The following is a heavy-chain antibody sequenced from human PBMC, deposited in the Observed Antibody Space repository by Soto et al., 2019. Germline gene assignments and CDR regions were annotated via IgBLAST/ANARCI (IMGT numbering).Heavy chain of an antibody. CDR2: IYYSGST. D-gene: IGHD2-21*02. J-gene: IGHJ5*02. CDR3: ARRRLRYGVTAVGGVWGDP. CDR1: GGTISSSSYY. Sequence: SETLPLTCTVSGGTISSSSYYWGWIRQPPGKGLEWIGTIYYSGSTYYNPSLKSRVTISVDTSKNQFSLKLTSVTAADTAMYYCARRRLRYGVTAVGGVWGDPWGQGTLVNV. V-gene: IGHV4-39*01.